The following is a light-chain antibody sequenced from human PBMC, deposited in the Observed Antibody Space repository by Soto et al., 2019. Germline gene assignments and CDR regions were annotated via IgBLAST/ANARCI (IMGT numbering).Light chain of an antibody. Sequence: QSVLTQPPSVSVAPGQRVTISCTGSSSHIGAGYDVHWYQQLPGTAPKLLIYGNSNRPSGVPDRCSGSKSGTSASLAITGRQAEDEADYYCQSYDSSLSGVVFGGGTKLTVL. CDR2: GNS. CDR1: SSHIGAGYD. V-gene: IGLV1-40*01. CDR3: QSYDSSLSGVV. J-gene: IGLJ2*01.